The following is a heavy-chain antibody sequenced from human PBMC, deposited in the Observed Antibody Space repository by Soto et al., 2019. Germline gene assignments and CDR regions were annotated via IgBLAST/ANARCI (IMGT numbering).Heavy chain of an antibody. Sequence: EVQLVESGGGLVQPGGSLRLSCAASGFTFSSNWMHWVRRVPGRGLVWVSRINTDGSYTSYVDSVKGRFTVSRDNAKNTLYLQINSLRAEDTAVYYCARDGEGFWGQGVLVTVSS. CDR1: GFTFSSNW. CDR2: INTDGSYT. CDR3: ARDGEGF. J-gene: IGHJ4*02. D-gene: IGHD2-21*01. V-gene: IGHV3-74*01.